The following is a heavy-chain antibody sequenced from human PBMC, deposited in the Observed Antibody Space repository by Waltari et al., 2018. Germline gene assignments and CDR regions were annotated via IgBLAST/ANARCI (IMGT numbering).Heavy chain of an antibody. CDR2: FDAEDGET. Sequence: QVQLVQSGAEVKKPGASVKVSCKVSGYTLTELSMHWVRQAPGKGLEWMGGFDAEDGETIYAQKFQGRVTMTEDTSTDTAYRELSSLRSEDTAVYYCATVGFGDSSSGSWGQGTLVTVSS. V-gene: IGHV1-24*01. J-gene: IGHJ4*02. D-gene: IGHD3-10*01. CDR1: GYTLTELS. CDR3: ATVGFGDSSSGS.